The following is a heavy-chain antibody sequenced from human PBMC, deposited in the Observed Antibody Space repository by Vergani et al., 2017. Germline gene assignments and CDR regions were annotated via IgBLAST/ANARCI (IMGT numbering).Heavy chain of an antibody. J-gene: IGHJ4*02. CDR3: AFTMVRGVIHGYFDD. Sequence: QVQLVQSGAEVKKPGSSVKVSCKASGGTFSSYAISWVRQAPGQGLEWMGRIIPIFGTANYAQKFQGSVTFTADESTRTAYMELSSLRSEDAAVYYCAFTMVRGVIHGYFDDWSQGTLVTVSS. D-gene: IGHD3-10*01. V-gene: IGHV1-69*13. CDR2: IIPIFGTA. CDR1: GGTFSSYA.